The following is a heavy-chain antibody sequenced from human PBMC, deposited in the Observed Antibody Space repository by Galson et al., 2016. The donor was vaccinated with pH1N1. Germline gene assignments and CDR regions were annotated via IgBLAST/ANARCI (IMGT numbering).Heavy chain of an antibody. V-gene: IGHV4-59*01. CDR1: GGSISSYY. Sequence: SETLSLTCRVSGGSISSYYWSWIRQPPGKGLEWIGNIFYTGSTNYSPSLKSRVAISVDTSKNQFSLKMNSLTAEDTAIYYCARDIDGSTGYKEIDYWGQGTLVTVSS. CDR2: IFYTGST. CDR3: ARDIDGSTGYKEIDY. J-gene: IGHJ4*02. D-gene: IGHD5-24*01.